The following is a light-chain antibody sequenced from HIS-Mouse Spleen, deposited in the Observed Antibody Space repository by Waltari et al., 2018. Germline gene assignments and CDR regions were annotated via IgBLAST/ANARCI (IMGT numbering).Light chain of an antibody. Sequence: EIVLTQSPATLSLSPGERATLSCRASPSVSSYLAWYQQKPGQAPRLLIYDASNRATGIPARFSGSGSGTDFTLTISSLEPGDFAVYYCQQRSNWPLTFGGGTKVEIK. CDR2: DAS. J-gene: IGKJ4*01. CDR1: PSVSSY. V-gene: IGKV3-11*01. CDR3: QQRSNWPLT.